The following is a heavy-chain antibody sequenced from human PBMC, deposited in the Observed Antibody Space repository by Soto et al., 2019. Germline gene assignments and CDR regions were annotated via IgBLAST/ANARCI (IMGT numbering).Heavy chain of an antibody. CDR1: GDSISSAGYY. J-gene: IGHJ6*02. CDR2: IPYTGST. D-gene: IGHD2-8*02. CDR3: ARDTVKRDPPGDYYYYGLDV. V-gene: IGHV4-31*03. Sequence: QVQLQESGPGLVKPSQTLSLTCTVSGDSISSAGYYWTWIRQHPETGLEWIEYIPYTGSTYYNPALNSRVSISVDMSKNQFSLKLYSVTAADTAVYYCARDTVKRDPPGDYYYYGLDVWGQGTTVTVSS.